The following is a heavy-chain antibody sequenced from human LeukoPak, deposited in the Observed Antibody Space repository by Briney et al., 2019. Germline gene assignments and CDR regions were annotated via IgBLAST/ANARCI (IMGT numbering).Heavy chain of an antibody. V-gene: IGHV3-7*01. CDR2: IKQDGSEK. J-gene: IGHJ6*03. CDR3: ARAVLPRWDYYYYDMVI. D-gene: IGHD4-23*01. CDR1: GFTFSSYW. Sequence: PGGSLRLSCAASGFTFSSYWMSWVSQAPGKGLEWVANIKQDGSEKYYVDSVKGRFTISRDNAKNSLYLQMNSLRAEDTAAYYCARAVLPRWDYYYYDMVIWGKGTTVTVSS.